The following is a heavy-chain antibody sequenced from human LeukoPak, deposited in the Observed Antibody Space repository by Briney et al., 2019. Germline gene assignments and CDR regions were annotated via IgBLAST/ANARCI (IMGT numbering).Heavy chain of an antibody. J-gene: IGHJ4*02. CDR3: AKDHYGDFFGFDY. CDR2: VSASSSYI. Sequence: PGGSLRLSCAASGFTFSTSNMNWVRQAPGKGLEWVSSVSASSSYIYYADSMKGRFTISRDNAKNSLYLQMNSLRAEDTAVYYCAKDHYGDFFGFDYWGQGTLVTVSS. D-gene: IGHD4-17*01. CDR1: GFTFSTSN. V-gene: IGHV3-21*01.